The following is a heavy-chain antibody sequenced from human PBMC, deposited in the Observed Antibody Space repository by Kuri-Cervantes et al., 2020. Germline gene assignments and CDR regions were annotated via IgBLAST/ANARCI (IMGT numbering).Heavy chain of an antibody. CDR1: VYTVTSYD. D-gene: IGHD3-22*01. Sequence: ASVKDTCKASVYTVTSYDINWVRQATGQGLEWMGWMNPNSGNTGYAQKFQGRVTMTRNTSIITAYMELSSLRSEDTAVYYCARDPSSGYDLWGQGTLVTVSS. CDR3: ARDPSSGYDL. J-gene: IGHJ5*02. CDR2: MNPNSGNT. V-gene: IGHV1-8*02.